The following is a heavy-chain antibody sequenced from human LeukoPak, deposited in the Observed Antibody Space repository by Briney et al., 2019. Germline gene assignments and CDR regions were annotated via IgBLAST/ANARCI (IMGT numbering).Heavy chain of an antibody. D-gene: IGHD6-6*01. CDR1: GFTFGDYA. V-gene: IGHV3-9*03. Sequence: GGSLRLSRAASGFTFGDYAMHWVRQAPGKGLEWVSGISWNSGSIGYADSVKGRFTISRDNAKNSLYLQMNSLRAEDMAVYYCATAYSSSPTYYYDYWGQAPLVTVSA. CDR3: ATAYSSSPTYYYDY. CDR2: ISWNSGSI. J-gene: IGHJ4*02.